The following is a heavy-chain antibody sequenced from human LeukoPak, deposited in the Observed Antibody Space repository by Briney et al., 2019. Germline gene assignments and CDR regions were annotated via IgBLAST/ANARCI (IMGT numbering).Heavy chain of an antibody. J-gene: IGHJ4*02. CDR1: GYTFTSYG. V-gene: IGHV1-69*13. CDR3: AREVVVAATPAWAY. D-gene: IGHD2-15*01. Sequence: ASVKVSCKASGYTFTSYGISWVRQAPGQGLEWMGGIIPIFGTANYAQKFQGRVTITADESTSTAYMELSSLRSEDTAVYSCAREVVVAATPAWAYWGQGTLVTVSS. CDR2: IIPIFGTA.